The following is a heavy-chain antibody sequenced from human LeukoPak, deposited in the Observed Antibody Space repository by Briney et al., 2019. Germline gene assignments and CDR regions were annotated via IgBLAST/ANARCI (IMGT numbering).Heavy chain of an antibody. CDR3: ARGGSGWTVSLFDP. V-gene: IGHV6-1*01. CDR1: GDSVSSNSAA. D-gene: IGHD6-25*01. CDR2: TYYRSKWYY. Sequence: SQTLSLTCAISGDSVSSNSAAWHWIRQSPSRGLEWLGRTYYRSKWYYDSAVSVNSRISINPDTSKNQFSLHLNSVTPEDTAVYYCARGGSGWTVSLFDPWGQGTLVTVSS. J-gene: IGHJ5*02.